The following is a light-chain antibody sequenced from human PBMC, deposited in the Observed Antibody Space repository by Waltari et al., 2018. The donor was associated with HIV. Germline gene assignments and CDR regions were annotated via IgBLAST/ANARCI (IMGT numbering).Light chain of an antibody. CDR2: GAF. CDR3: QHYNKGLRSFT. J-gene: IGKJ3*01. CDR1: QSVGNN. V-gene: IGKV3D-15*01. Sequence: EIVLTQSPATLSVSAGEGATVSCRASQSVGNNLAWYQQKPGLAPRLLIYGAFTRATGIPTRFSGSGAGTDFTLTISSLQSEDFAVYYCQHYNKGLRSFTFGPGTKVDI.